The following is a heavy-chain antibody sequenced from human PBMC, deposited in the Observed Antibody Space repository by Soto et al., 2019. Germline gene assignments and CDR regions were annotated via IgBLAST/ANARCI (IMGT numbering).Heavy chain of an antibody. CDR3: ARDPGYYDILTGYYHPRYYFDY. D-gene: IGHD3-9*01. V-gene: IGHV4-4*02. CDR1: GGSISSSNW. Sequence: SETLSLTCAVSGGSISSSNWWSWVRQPPGKGLEWIGEIYHSGSTNYNPPLKSRVTISVDKSKNQFSLKLSSVTAADTAVYYCARDPGYYDILTGYYHPRYYFDYWGQGTLVTVSS. CDR2: IYHSGST. J-gene: IGHJ4*02.